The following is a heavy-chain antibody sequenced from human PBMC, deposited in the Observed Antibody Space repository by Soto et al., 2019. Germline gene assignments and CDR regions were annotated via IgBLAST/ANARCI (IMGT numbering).Heavy chain of an antibody. V-gene: IGHV5-51*01. J-gene: IGHJ6*02. CDR1: GYSFTSYW. CDR2: IYPGDSDT. Sequence: PGESLKISCKGSGYSFTSYWIGWVRQMPGKGLEWMGIIYPGDSDTRYSPSFQGQVTISADKSISTANLQWSSLKASDTAIYYCARRRHNYYDSAGRGMDVWGQGTTVTVSS. D-gene: IGHD3-22*01. CDR3: ARRRHNYYDSAGRGMDV.